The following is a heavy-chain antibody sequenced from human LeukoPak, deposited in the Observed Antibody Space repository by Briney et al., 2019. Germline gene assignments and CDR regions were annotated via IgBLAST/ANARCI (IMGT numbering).Heavy chain of an antibody. D-gene: IGHD5-12*01. CDR2: ISYDGSNK. J-gene: IGHJ4*02. CDR3: ARVPVRYSGSPLFDY. Sequence: GRSLRLSCAASGFTFSSYGMHWVRQAPGKGLEWVAVISYDGSNKYYADSVKGRFTISRDNSKNTLCLQMNSLRSEDTAVYYCARVPVRYSGSPLFDYWGQGTLVTVSS. V-gene: IGHV3-30*03. CDR1: GFTFSSYG.